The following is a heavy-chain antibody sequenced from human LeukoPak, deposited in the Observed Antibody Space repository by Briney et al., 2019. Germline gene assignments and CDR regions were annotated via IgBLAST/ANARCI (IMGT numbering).Heavy chain of an antibody. CDR2: VSGSGRNT. Sequence: PGGSLRLSFAGSGFTFSNYAMTWVRQAPGKGLEWVSSVSGSGRNTFYPDSVEGRFTTSRDNSKNTVYLQMNSLRADDTAVYYCVKSRRVGANQRGLFDYWGQGTLVTVSP. D-gene: IGHD1-26*01. J-gene: IGHJ4*02. V-gene: IGHV3-23*01. CDR3: VKSRRVGANQRGLFDY. CDR1: GFTFSNYA.